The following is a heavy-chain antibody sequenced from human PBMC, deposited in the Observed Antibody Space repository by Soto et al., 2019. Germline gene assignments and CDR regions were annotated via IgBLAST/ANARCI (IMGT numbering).Heavy chain of an antibody. Sequence: GGSLRLSCAASGFAFSTYDMHWVRQATGKGLEWVSGVGTGGDTYYAASVKGRFTISRENAKNSLYLQMNSLRADDTAVYYCTRDTIRSYDTSGSYYPLGYYNGMDVWGQGSTVTVSS. CDR1: GFAFSTYD. J-gene: IGHJ6*02. V-gene: IGHV3-13*01. CDR2: VGTGGDT. D-gene: IGHD3-22*01. CDR3: TRDTIRSYDTSGSYYPLGYYNGMDV.